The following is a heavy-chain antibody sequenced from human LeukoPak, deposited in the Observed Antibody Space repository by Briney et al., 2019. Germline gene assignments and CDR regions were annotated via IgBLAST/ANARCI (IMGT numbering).Heavy chain of an antibody. J-gene: IGHJ4*02. CDR3: ARMEGYYDSSGYSFDY. V-gene: IGHV1-8*03. CDR2: MTPNSGNT. D-gene: IGHD3-22*01. Sequence: GASVKVSCKASGYTFTSYDINWVRQATGQGLEWMGWMTPNSGNTGYAQKFQGRVTLTRNTSINTAYMELSSLRSEDTAVYYCARMEGYYDSSGYSFDYWGQGTLVTVSS. CDR1: GYTFTSYD.